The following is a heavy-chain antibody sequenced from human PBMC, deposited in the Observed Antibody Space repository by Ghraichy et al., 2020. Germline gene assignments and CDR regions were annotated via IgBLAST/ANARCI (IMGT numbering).Heavy chain of an antibody. D-gene: IGHD3-9*01. CDR1: GYSISSGYY. J-gene: IGHJ3*02. CDR2: IYHSGST. Sequence: SETLSLTCTVSGYSISSGYYWGWIRQPPGKGLEWIGSIYHSGSTYYNPSLKSRVTISVDTSKNQFSLKLSSVTAADTAVYYCASPRYGNDAFDIWGQGTMVTVSS. CDR3: ASPRYGNDAFDI. V-gene: IGHV4-38-2*02.